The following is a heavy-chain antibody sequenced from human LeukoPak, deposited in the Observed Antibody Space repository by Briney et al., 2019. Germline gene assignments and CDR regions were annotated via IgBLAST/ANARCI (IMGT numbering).Heavy chain of an antibody. D-gene: IGHD6-6*01. Sequence: PSETLSLTCTVSGGSISSSSYYWGWIRQPLGKGLEWIGSIYYSGSTYYNPSLKSRVTISVDTSKNQFSLKLSSVTAADTAVYYCARQGRKSVTHSSSFAYWGQGTLVTVSS. CDR1: GGSISSSSYY. J-gene: IGHJ4*02. V-gene: IGHV4-39*01. CDR3: ARQGRKSVTHSSSFAY. CDR2: IYYSGST.